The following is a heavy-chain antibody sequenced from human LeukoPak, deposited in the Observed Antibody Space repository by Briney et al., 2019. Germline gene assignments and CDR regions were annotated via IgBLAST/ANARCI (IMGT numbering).Heavy chain of an antibody. CDR3: TSLTYYYDSSGYYYDDDAFDI. D-gene: IGHD3-22*01. V-gene: IGHV3-73*01. J-gene: IGHJ3*02. CDR1: GFTFSGSA. Sequence: GGSLRLSCAASGFTFSGSAMHWVRQASGKGLEWVGRIRSKANSYATAYAASVKGRFTISRDDSKNTAYLQMYSLKTEDTAVYYCTSLTYYYDSSGYYYDDDAFDIWGQGTMVTVSS. CDR2: IRSKANSYAT.